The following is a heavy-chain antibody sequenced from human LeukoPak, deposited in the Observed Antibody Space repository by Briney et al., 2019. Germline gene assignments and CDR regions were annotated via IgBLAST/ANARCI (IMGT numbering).Heavy chain of an antibody. CDR3: ARLTTVRGIDY. CDR1: GFTFSSYG. CDR2: ISSSGSTI. J-gene: IGHJ4*02. D-gene: IGHD3-10*01. V-gene: IGHV3-48*04. Sequence: GGTLRLSCAASGFTFSSYGMSWVRQAPGKGLEWVSYISSSGSTIYYADSVKGRFTISRDNAKNSLYLQMNSLRAEDTAVYYCARLTTVRGIDYWGQGTLVTVSS.